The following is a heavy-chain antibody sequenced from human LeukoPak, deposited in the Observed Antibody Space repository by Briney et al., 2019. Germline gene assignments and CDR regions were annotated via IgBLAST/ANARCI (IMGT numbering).Heavy chain of an antibody. CDR2: IYYTGST. Sequence: PSETLSLTCTVSGGSLSSSSYYWGWIRQPPGKGLEWIGSIYYTGSTYYNPSLKSRVTISVDTSKNQFSLKLSSVTAADTAVYYCARQFFDILTGYSRGGYRGQGTLVTVSS. V-gene: IGHV4-39*01. CDR3: ARQFFDILTGYSRGGY. J-gene: IGHJ4*02. D-gene: IGHD3-9*01. CDR1: GGSLSSSSYY.